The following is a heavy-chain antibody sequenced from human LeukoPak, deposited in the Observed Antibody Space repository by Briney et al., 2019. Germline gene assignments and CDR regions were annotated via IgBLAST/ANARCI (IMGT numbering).Heavy chain of an antibody. V-gene: IGHV1-18*04. CDR2: ISAYNGNT. CDR1: GYTFTGYY. CDR3: ARVDYYGSGSYNIDY. Sequence: ASVKVSCKASGYTFTGYYMHWVRQAPGQGLEWMGWISAYNGNTNYAQKLQGRVTMTTDTSTSTAYMELRSLRSDDTAVYYCARVDYYGSGSYNIDYWGQGTLVTVSS. D-gene: IGHD3-10*01. J-gene: IGHJ4*02.